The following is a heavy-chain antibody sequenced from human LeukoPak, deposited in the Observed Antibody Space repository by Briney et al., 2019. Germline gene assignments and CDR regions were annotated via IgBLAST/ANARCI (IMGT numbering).Heavy chain of an antibody. J-gene: IGHJ5*02. CDR2: IYYSGST. Sequence: NPSETLSLTCTVSGGSISSSSYYWGWIRQPPGKGLEWIGSIYYSGSTYYNPSLKSRVTISVDTSKSQFSLKLSSVTAADTAVYYCARARDFQLLWFGEYPRWFDPWGQGTLVTVSS. CDR3: ARARDFQLLWFGEYPRWFDP. CDR1: GGSISSSSYY. D-gene: IGHD3-10*01. V-gene: IGHV4-39*01.